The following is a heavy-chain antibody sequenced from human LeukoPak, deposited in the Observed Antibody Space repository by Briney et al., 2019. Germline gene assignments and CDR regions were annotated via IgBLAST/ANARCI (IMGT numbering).Heavy chain of an antibody. CDR2: IYYSGST. CDR3: ARHRGSWYVDY. D-gene: IGHD6-13*01. CDR1: AGSISRSTYY. Sequence: PSETLSLTCTVSAGSISRSTYYWGWIRQPPGKGLEWIGSIYYSGSTYYNPSLESRVTISVDTSKNQFSLRLSSVTAADTAVYYCARHRGSWYVDYWGQGTLVTVSS. J-gene: IGHJ4*02. V-gene: IGHV4-39*01.